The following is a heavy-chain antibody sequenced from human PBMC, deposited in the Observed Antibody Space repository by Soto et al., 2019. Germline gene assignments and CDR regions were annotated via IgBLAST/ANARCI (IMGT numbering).Heavy chain of an antibody. V-gene: IGHV3-66*01. D-gene: IGHD6-6*01. CDR2: IYSVGTT. J-gene: IGHJ5*02. CDR1: GFTVGNNY. Sequence: EVQLVESGGGLVHPGGSLRLACVAAGFTVGNNYMSWVRQAPGKGLEWVSLIYSVGTTHYADSVRGRFTISRDSSKNTLYLEMKSLRREDTAIYYCMNRPRAWGQGTLVTVSS. CDR3: MNRPRA.